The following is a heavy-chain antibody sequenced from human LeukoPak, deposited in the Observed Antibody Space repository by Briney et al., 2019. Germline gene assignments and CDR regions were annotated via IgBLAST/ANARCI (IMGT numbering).Heavy chain of an antibody. D-gene: IGHD6-13*01. CDR3: ARRIAAAGTFDY. Sequence: PSETLSLTCTVSGGSISSGGYYWSWIRQHPGKGLEWIGYIYYSGSTYYNPSPKSRVTISVDTSKNQFSLKLSSVTAADTAVYYCARRIAAAGTFDYWGQGTLVTVSS. CDR2: IYYSGST. V-gene: IGHV4-31*03. CDR1: GGSISSGGYY. J-gene: IGHJ4*02.